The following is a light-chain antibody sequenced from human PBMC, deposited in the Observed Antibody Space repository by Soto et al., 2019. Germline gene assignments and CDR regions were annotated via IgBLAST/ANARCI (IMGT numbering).Light chain of an antibody. CDR2: GAS. Sequence: EIVLTQSPGTLSLSPGERATLSCRASQSVSSSYLAWYQQKPGQAPRLLLYGASSRATGIPDRFSGSGSGPDFTLTISRREPEDFAVYYSQQYGSSPWTFGQGTKVEIK. CDR1: QSVSSSY. CDR3: QQYGSSPWT. J-gene: IGKJ1*01. V-gene: IGKV3-20*01.